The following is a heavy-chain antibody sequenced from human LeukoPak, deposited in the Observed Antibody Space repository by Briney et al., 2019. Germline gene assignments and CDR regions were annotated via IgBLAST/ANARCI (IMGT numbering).Heavy chain of an antibody. CDR2: IYSGGST. Sequence: GGSLRLSCAASGFTVSSNYMSWVRQAPGKGLEWVSVIYSGGSTYYADSVKGRFTISRDNYKNTLYLQMNSLRAEDTAVYYCARDHPYCSGGSCYSAYYYYGMDVWGQGTTVTVSS. J-gene: IGHJ6*02. V-gene: IGHV3-53*01. CDR3: ARDHPYCSGGSCYSAYYYYGMDV. CDR1: GFTVSSNY. D-gene: IGHD2-15*01.